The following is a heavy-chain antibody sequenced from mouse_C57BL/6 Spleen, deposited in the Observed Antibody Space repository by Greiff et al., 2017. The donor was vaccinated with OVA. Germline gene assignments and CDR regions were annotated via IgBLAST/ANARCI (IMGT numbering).Heavy chain of an antibody. D-gene: IGHD3-2*02. CDR3: ARQATDAMDY. J-gene: IGHJ4*01. CDR2: ISYDGSN. V-gene: IGHV3-6*01. CDR1: GYSITSGYY. Sequence: QLQQSGPGLVKPSQSLSLTCSVTGYSITSGYYWNWIRQFPGNKLEWMGYISYDGSNNYNPSLKNRISITRDTSKNQFFLKLNSVTTEDTATYYCARQATDAMDYWGQGTSVTVSS.